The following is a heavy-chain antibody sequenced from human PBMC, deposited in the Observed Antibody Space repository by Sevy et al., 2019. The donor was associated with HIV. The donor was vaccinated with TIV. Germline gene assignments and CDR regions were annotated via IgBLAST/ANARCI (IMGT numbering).Heavy chain of an antibody. CDR1: GFTFSKYS. Sequence: GGSLRLSCAASGFTFSKYSMSWIRQTPGKGLEWVSTFSFGCGKINYADSVKGRFTISRDDSRNTFYLQMNSLRAEDTAIYYCAREGCTKPHDYLGQGTMVTVSS. D-gene: IGHD2-8*01. J-gene: IGHJ4*02. CDR2: FSFGCGKI. V-gene: IGHV3-23*01. CDR3: AREGCTKPHDY.